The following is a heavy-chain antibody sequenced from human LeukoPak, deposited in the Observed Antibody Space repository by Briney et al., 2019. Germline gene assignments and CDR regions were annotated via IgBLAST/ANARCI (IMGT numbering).Heavy chain of an antibody. CDR3: ALGYCSSTSCSDYYYGMDV. CDR1: GGSISSYY. V-gene: IGHV4-59*01. Sequence: SETLSLTCTVSGGSISSYYRSWIRQPPGKGLEWIGYIYYSGSTNYNPSLKSRVTISVDTSKNQFSLKLSSVTAADTAVYYCALGYCSSTSCSDYYYGMDVWGQGTTVTVSS. D-gene: IGHD2-2*03. J-gene: IGHJ6*02. CDR2: IYYSGST.